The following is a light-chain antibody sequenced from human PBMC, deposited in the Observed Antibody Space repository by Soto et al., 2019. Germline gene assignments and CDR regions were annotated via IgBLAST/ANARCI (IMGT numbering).Light chain of an antibody. CDR2: AAS. V-gene: IGKV3-20*01. Sequence: EIVLTQSPGTLSLSPGDSATLSCRASQSVDSGYLAWYQQKAGQAPRLLIYAASSRASGIPDRFSGGGSGTDFILSISSLEPEDFAVYFCQHHDMSPPFTFGPGTRVDIK. J-gene: IGKJ3*01. CDR1: QSVDSGY. CDR3: QHHDMSPPFT.